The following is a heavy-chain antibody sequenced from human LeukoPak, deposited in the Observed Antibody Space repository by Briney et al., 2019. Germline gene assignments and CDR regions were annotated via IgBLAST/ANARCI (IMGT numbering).Heavy chain of an antibody. CDR2: IKQDGSEK. CDR1: GFTFSSYW. J-gene: IGHJ4*02. CDR3: AKERYYYDSSGYSFDY. Sequence: GGSLRLSCAASGFTFSSYWMSWVRQAPGKGLEWVANIKQDGSEKYYVDSVKGRFTISRDNSKNTLYLQMNSLRAEDTAVYYCAKERYYYDSSGYSFDYWGQGTLVTVSS. D-gene: IGHD3-22*01. V-gene: IGHV3-7*01.